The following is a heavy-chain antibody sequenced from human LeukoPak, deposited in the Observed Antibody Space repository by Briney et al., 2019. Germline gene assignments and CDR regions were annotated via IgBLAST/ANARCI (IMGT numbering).Heavy chain of an antibody. J-gene: IGHJ4*02. V-gene: IGHV3-33*01. Sequence: GGSLRLSCAASGFTFSSYGMPWVRQAPGKGLEWVAVIWYDGSNKYYADSVKGRFTISRDNSKNTLYLQMNSLRAEDTAVYYCARGRSSYYDFWSGYSGDYFDYWGQGTLVTVSS. CDR1: GFTFSSYG. CDR3: ARGRSSYYDFWSGYSGDYFDY. D-gene: IGHD3-3*01. CDR2: IWYDGSNK.